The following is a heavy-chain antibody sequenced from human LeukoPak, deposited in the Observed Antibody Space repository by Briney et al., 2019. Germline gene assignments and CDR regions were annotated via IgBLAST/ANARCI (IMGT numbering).Heavy chain of an antibody. V-gene: IGHV4-59*01. CDR1: GGSISSYY. J-gene: IGHJ3*02. CDR3: ARDSRTTTAFDI. D-gene: IGHD1-1*01. Sequence: SETLSLTCTVSGGSISSYYWSWIRQPPGKGLEWIGYVYYSGSTNYNPSLKSRVTISVDTSKNQFSLRLSSVTAADTAVYHCARDSRTTTAFDIWGQGTMVTVSS. CDR2: VYYSGST.